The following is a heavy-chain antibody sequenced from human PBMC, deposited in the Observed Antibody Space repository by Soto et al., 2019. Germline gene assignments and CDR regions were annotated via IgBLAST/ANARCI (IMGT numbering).Heavy chain of an antibody. CDR3: ARVDYYGAGTYLFDY. J-gene: IGHJ4*02. CDR1: GASMGRYY. V-gene: IGHV4-59*01. Sequence: SETLSLTCTVSGASMGRYYWSWIRQSPGKGLEYIGYIADSETTNYSPSLRSRVTISLEASKSQFSLKLSSVTAADTAVYYCARVDYYGAGTYLFDYWGPGTLVTVSS. CDR2: IADSETT. D-gene: IGHD3-10*01.